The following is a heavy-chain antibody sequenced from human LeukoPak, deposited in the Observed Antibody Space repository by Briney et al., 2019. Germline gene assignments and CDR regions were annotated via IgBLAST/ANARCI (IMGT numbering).Heavy chain of an antibody. CDR3: ARAGSSSGWHDFDY. V-gene: IGHV4-59*12. CDR1: GGSISSYY. J-gene: IGHJ4*02. Sequence: SETLSLTCTVSGGSISSYYWSWIRQPPGKGLEWIGYIYYSGSTNYNPSLKSRVTISVDTSKNQFSLKLSSVTAADTAVYYCARAGSSSGWHDFDYWGQGTLVTVSS. D-gene: IGHD6-19*01. CDR2: IYYSGST.